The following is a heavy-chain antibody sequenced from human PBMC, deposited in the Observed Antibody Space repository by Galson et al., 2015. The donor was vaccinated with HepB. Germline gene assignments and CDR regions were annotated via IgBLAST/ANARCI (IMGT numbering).Heavy chain of an antibody. J-gene: IGHJ4*02. D-gene: IGHD5-24*01. CDR1: GYTFTNYY. Sequence: SVKVSCKASGYTFTNYYMHWVRQAPGQGLEWMGIINPIGGSTNYAQKFQGRVTMTRDTSTSTVYMELSSLRSEDTAVYYCARDQDGPNYKLLDYWSQGTLGTVSS. CDR2: INPIGGST. CDR3: ARDQDGPNYKLLDY. V-gene: IGHV1-46*01.